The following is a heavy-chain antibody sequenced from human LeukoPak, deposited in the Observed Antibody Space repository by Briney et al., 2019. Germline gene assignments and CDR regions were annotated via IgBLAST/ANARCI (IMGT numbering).Heavy chain of an antibody. Sequence: GASVKVSCKASGYTFTGNYIHWMRQAPGQGLEWMAWINPNSGGTNYAQKFQGRVTMTRDTSIRTAYMELSRLRSDDTAVYYCAREGATNWFDPWGQGTLVTVSS. D-gene: IGHD4/OR15-4a*01. CDR2: INPNSGGT. V-gene: IGHV1-2*02. CDR1: GYTFTGNY. CDR3: AREGATNWFDP. J-gene: IGHJ5*02.